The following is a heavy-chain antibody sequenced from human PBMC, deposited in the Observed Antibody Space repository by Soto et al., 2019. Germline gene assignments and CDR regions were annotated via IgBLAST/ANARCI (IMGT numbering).Heavy chain of an antibody. CDR3: ARSHHYYGSESYYFDY. J-gene: IGHJ4*02. CDR1: GGSFSGYY. CDR2: INHSGST. Sequence: ETLSLTCAVYGGSFSGYYWSWIRQPPGKGLGWIGEINHSGSTNYNPSLKSRVTISVDTSKNQFSLKLSSVTAADTAVYYCARSHHYYGSESYYFDYWGQGTLVTVS. V-gene: IGHV4-34*01. D-gene: IGHD3-10*01.